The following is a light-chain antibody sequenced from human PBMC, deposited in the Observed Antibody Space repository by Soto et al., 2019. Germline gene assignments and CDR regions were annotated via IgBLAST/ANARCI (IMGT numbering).Light chain of an antibody. CDR1: QSISSY. Sequence: DIQMTQSPSSLSASVGDRVTITCRASQSISSYLNWYQQKPGKAPKLLIYAASSLQSGVPSRFSGSGSGTDFTLTISSLQPEDFATYYCQPSYSTPVTFGQGTNVEIK. J-gene: IGKJ1*01. CDR3: QPSYSTPVT. V-gene: IGKV1-39*01. CDR2: AAS.